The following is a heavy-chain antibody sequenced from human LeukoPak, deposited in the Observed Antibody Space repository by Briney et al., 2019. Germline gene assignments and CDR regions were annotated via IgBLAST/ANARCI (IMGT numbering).Heavy chain of an antibody. J-gene: IGHJ4*02. V-gene: IGHV4-38-2*02. CDR3: ARVFRVRDS. Sequence: SETLSLTCTVSGYSISSGYYWGWIRQPPGKGLEWIGSIYHSGSTYYNPSLKSRVTISVDTSKNQFSLKLSSVTAADTAVYYCARVFRVRDSWGQGTLVTVSS. CDR2: IYHSGST. CDR1: GYSISSGYY. D-gene: IGHD3-3*01.